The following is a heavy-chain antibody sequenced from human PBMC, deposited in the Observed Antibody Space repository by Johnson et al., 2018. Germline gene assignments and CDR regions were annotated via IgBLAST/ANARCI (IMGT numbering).Heavy chain of an antibody. CDR1: GYTFTSYD. Sequence: VQLLESGAEVKKPGASVKVSCKASGYTFTSYDIHWVRQATGHGLEWMGWMNTNRGNTGYAQKFQDRLTMTRDTSISTAYMELSSLRSGDTAVCYCARVSRWSYFYYYYMDVWGKGTTVTVSS. CDR3: ARVSRWSYFYYYYMDV. J-gene: IGHJ6*03. V-gene: IGHV1-8*01. CDR2: MNTNRGNT. D-gene: IGHD3-3*01.